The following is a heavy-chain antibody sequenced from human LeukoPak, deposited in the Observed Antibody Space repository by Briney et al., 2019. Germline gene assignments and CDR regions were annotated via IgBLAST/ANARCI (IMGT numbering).Heavy chain of an antibody. CDR1: GYTFTGYW. CDR3: ARVYSIRSFDY. V-gene: IGHV1-2*02. D-gene: IGHD2-15*01. Sequence: ASVTLSFKASGYTFTGYWMHWVRQAPGQGLEWMGWINPNSGDTNYAQKFQGRVTMTRDTSINTAYMELTRLTSDDTAVYYCARVYSIRSFDYWGQGTLVTVSS. J-gene: IGHJ4*02. CDR2: INPNSGDT.